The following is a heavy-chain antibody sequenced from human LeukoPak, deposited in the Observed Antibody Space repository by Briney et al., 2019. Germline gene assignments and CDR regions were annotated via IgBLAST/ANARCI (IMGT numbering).Heavy chain of an antibody. Sequence: GASVKVSCKASGYTFIDYYTHWVRQAPGQGLEWMGWINPNSGGTNYAQHFQGRVTMTRDTSISTAYMELSNLRSDDTAVYYCATRLYSHGSSDLAFDIWGQGTMVTVSS. D-gene: IGHD5-18*01. CDR2: INPNSGGT. CDR1: GYTFIDYY. CDR3: ATRLYSHGSSDLAFDI. V-gene: IGHV1-2*02. J-gene: IGHJ3*02.